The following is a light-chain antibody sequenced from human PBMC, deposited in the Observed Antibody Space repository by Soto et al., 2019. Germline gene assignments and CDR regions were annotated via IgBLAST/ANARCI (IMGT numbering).Light chain of an antibody. J-gene: IGKJ1*01. V-gene: IGKV3-20*01. CDR1: QTVRNNY. Sequence: EIVLTQSPGTLSLSLGERATLSCRASQTVRNNYLAWYQQKPGQAPRLLIYDASSRATGIPDRFSGSGSGTDFTLTISRLEPEDFAVYYCQQYGSSGTFGQGTKVDIK. CDR2: DAS. CDR3: QQYGSSGT.